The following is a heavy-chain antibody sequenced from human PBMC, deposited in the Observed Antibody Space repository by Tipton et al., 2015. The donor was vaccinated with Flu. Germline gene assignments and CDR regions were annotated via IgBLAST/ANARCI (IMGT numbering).Heavy chain of an antibody. Sequence: TLSLTCDVSGYSISRGYYWGWIRQPPGKGLEWIGSIYQSGSTYYNPSLKSRVTISVDTSKNQFSLKLSSVTAADAAVYYCARQGAYCSGGTCSPTGHFHHWGQGTLGTGSS. CDR2: IYQSGST. V-gene: IGHV4-38-2*01. J-gene: IGHJ1*01. D-gene: IGHD2-15*01. CDR3: ARQGAYCSGGTCSPTGHFHH. CDR1: GYSISRGYY.